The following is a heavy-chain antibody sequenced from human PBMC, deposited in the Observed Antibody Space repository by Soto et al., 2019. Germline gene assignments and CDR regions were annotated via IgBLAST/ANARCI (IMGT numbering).Heavy chain of an antibody. J-gene: IGHJ6*04. D-gene: IGHD3-3*01. Sequence: EVQLLESGGGLVQPGGSLRLSCAASGFTFSSYAMSWVRQAPGKGLEWVSAISGSGGSTYYADSVKGRFTISRDNSKNTLYLQMNSLRAEDTVLYYCAKDIYYDFWSGYLDVWGKGTTFTVSS. V-gene: IGHV3-23*01. CDR3: AKDIYYDFWSGYLDV. CDR2: ISGSGGST. CDR1: GFTFSSYA.